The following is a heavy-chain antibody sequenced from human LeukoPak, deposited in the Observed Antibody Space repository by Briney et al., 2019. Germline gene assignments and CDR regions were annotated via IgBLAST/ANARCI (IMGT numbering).Heavy chain of an antibody. CDR1: GGSISTDNCY. CDR3: ARGRNWWVY. D-gene: IGHD2-15*01. J-gene: IGHJ4*02. CDR2: IYYNGNT. Sequence: PSETLALTCTVSGGSISTDNCYWGWIRQPPGKGLEWIGSIYYNGNTYYNPSLKSRVTISVDTSKNQFSLKLSSVTAADTAVYYCARGRNWWVYWGQGTLVTVSS. V-gene: IGHV4-39*07.